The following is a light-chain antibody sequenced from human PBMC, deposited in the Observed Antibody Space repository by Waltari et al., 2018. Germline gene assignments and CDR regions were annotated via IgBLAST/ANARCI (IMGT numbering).Light chain of an antibody. CDR3: SSYTTSSAPGV. V-gene: IGLV2-14*01. J-gene: IGLJ1*01. CDR2: EVR. CDR1: DSDVGAYDF. Sequence: QSALTQPASVSGSPGQSITISCSGTDSDVGAYDFVSWYQQHPGKAPHLIIYEVRNRPPGISNRFSASKSGNTASLTISGLQAEDEADYYCSSYTTSSAPGVFGTGTRVTVL.